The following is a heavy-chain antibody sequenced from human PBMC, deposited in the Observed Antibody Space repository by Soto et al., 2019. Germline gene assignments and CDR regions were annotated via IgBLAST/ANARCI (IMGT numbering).Heavy chain of an antibody. Sequence: ASVKVSCKASGYTFTSYGISWVRQAPGQGLEWMGWISAYNGNTNYAQKLQGRVTMTTDTSTSTAYMELRSLRSDDAAVYYCARDVGYSYGPGSYYFDYWGQGTLVTVSS. CDR1: GYTFTSYG. CDR2: ISAYNGNT. CDR3: ARDVGYSYGPGSYYFDY. V-gene: IGHV1-18*01. J-gene: IGHJ4*02. D-gene: IGHD5-18*01.